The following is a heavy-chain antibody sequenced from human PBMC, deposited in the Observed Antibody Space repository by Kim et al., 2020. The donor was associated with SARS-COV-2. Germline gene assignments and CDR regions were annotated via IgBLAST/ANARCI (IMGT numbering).Heavy chain of an antibody. CDR1: GFTFSSYG. CDR3: ARDPLRITIFGVVTSDAFDI. J-gene: IGHJ3*02. CDR2: IWYDGSNK. D-gene: IGHD3-3*01. Sequence: GGSLRLSCAASGFTFSSYGMHWVRQAPGKGLEWVAVIWYDGSNKYYADSVKGRFTISRDNCKNTLYLQMNSLRAEDTAVYYCARDPLRITIFGVVTSDAFDIWGQGTLVTVSS. V-gene: IGHV3-33*01.